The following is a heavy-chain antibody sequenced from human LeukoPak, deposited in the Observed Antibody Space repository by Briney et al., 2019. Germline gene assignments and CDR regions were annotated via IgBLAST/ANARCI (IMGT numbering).Heavy chain of an antibody. CDR2: VYYRSKWSK. J-gene: IGHJ4*02. CDR1: GDSVSSKSV. Sequence: SQTLSLTCGISGDSVSSKSVWNWIRQSPSRGLEWLGRVYYRSKWSKNYAVSVKSRITINPDTSTNQFSLQLSSVTAEDTAVYYCARGGQDFDFWGQGTLVTVSS. V-gene: IGHV6-1*01. CDR3: ARGGQDFDF.